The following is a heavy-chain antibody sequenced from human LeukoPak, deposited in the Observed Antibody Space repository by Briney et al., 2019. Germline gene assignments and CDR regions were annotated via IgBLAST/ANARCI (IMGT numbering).Heavy chain of an antibody. Sequence: SVKVSCKASGGSFSRYAISWVRQAPGQGLEWMGRIIPILGTANYAQKFQGRVTITTDESTSTAYMELSSLRSEDTAVYYCAGNLGLRPLPYYYMDVWGKGTTVTVSS. V-gene: IGHV1-69*05. CDR3: AGNLGLRPLPYYYMDV. CDR1: GGSFSRYA. CDR2: IIPILGTA. D-gene: IGHD2-15*01. J-gene: IGHJ6*03.